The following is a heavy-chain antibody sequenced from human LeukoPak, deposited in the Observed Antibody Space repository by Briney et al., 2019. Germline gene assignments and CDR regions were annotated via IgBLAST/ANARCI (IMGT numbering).Heavy chain of an antibody. CDR1: GGSISSSSYY. Sequence: SETLSLTCTVSGGSISSSSYYWGWIRQPPGKGLEWIGSIYYSGSTYYNPSLKSRVTISVDTSKNQFSLKLSSVIAADTAVYYCARRKGDYDILTGYYADTNNWFDPWGQGTLVTVSS. V-gene: IGHV4-39*01. D-gene: IGHD3-9*01. CDR2: IYYSGST. J-gene: IGHJ5*02. CDR3: ARRKGDYDILTGYYADTNNWFDP.